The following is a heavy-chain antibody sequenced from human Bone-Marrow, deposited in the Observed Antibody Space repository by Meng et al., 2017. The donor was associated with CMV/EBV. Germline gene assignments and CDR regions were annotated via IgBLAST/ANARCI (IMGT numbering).Heavy chain of an antibody. D-gene: IGHD1-7*01. CDR1: GYTFTSYD. V-gene: IGHV1-8*01. CDR3: ARGFRYNWNFFFGY. CDR2: MNPNSGNT. J-gene: IGHJ4*02. Sequence: SVKVSCKASGYTFTSYDINWVRQATGQGLEWMGWMNPNSGNTGYAQKFQGRVTMTRNTSISTAYMELSSLRSEDTAVYYCARGFRYNWNFFFGYWGQGTRVTGSS.